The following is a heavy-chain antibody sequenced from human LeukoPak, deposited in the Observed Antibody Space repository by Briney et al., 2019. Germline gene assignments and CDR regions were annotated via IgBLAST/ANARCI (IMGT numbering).Heavy chain of an antibody. J-gene: IGHJ4*02. CDR1: GFTFSSYW. V-gene: IGHV3-7*01. Sequence: GGSLRLSCAASGFTFSSYWMSWVRQAPGKGLEWVANIKQDGSEKYYVDSVKGRFTISRDNAKNSLYLQMNSLRAEDTAVYYCARVYDSSGYYYEQTGYFDYWGQGTLVTVSS. CDR2: IKQDGSEK. CDR3: ARVYDSSGYYYEQTGYFDY. D-gene: IGHD3-22*01.